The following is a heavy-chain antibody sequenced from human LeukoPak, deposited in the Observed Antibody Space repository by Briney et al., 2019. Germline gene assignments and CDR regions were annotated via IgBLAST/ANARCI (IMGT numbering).Heavy chain of an antibody. CDR3: ARGGTSGGSMYYYYMDV. CDR2: MNPNSGNT. D-gene: IGHD3-16*01. CDR1: GYTFTSYD. J-gene: IGHJ6*03. Sequence: ASVKVSCKASGYTFTSYDINWVRQATGQGLEWMGWMNPNSGNTGYAQKFQGRVTMTRNTSISTAYMELSSLRSEDTAVYYCARGGTSGGSMYYYYMDVWGKGTTVTVSS. V-gene: IGHV1-8*01.